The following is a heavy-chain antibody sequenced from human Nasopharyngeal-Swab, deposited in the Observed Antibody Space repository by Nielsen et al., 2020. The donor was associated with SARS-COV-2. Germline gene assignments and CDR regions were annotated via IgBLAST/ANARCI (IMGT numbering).Heavy chain of an antibody. V-gene: IGHV3-9*01. CDR3: AKDTMDTAMVMDV. J-gene: IGHJ6*02. D-gene: IGHD5-18*01. CDR1: GSTFDGYA. Sequence: GGSLRLSCAASGSTFDGYAMHWVRQAPGKGLEWVSGISWNSGSIGYADSVKGRFTISRDNAKNSLYLQMNSPRAEDTALYYCAKDTMDTAMVMDVWGQGTTVTVSS. CDR2: ISWNSGSI.